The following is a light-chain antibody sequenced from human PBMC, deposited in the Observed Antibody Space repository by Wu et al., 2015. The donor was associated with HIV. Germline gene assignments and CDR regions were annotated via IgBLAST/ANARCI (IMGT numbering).Light chain of an antibody. CDR2: KAS. V-gene: IGKV1-5*03. J-gene: IGKJ2*03. CDR1: QSISRW. CDR3: QQYSSYSPYS. Sequence: DIQMTQSPSTLSASVGDRVTITCRASQSISRWLAWYQQKPGRAPNLLIYKASSLESGVPSRFSGSGSGTEFNLTIGSLQPDDSATYYCQQYSSYSPYSFGQGTKLGIK.